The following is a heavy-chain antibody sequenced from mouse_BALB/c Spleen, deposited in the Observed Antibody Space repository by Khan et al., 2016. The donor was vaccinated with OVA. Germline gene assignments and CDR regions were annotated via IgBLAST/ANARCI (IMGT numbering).Heavy chain of an antibody. J-gene: IGHJ3*02. Sequence: EVQLQEPGPGLVKPSQSLSLTCTVTGYSITSAYAWNWIRQFPGNRLEWMGYIYYSGSTRYTPSLKSRISITRDTSKNQFFLQLNSVTAEDTGTDYCARRRGYWGQGTLVTVSA. V-gene: IGHV3-2*02. CDR3: ARRRGY. CDR2: IYYSGST. CDR1: GYSITSAYA.